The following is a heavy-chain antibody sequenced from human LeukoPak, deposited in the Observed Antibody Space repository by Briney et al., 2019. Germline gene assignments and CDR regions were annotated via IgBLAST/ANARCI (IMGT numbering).Heavy chain of an antibody. Sequence: GGSLRLSSAASVFTFSSYEMNWVRHAPGKGLEWVSYISSSGSTIYYADSVKGRFTISRDNAKNSLYLQMNSLRAEDTAVYYCARVGMYSSGWYRPLWNAFDIWGQGTMVTVSS. D-gene: IGHD6-19*01. CDR3: ARVGMYSSGWYRPLWNAFDI. CDR1: VFTFSSYE. V-gene: IGHV3-48*03. CDR2: ISSSGSTI. J-gene: IGHJ3*02.